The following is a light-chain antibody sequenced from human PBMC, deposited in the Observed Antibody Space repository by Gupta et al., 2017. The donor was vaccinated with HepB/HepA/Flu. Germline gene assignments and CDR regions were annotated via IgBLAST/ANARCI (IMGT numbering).Light chain of an antibody. Sequence: DIQMTQSPSTLSASVGDRVTITCRASQRISIWLAWYQQKPGKAPKLLIYKASSLESGVPSRFSGSGSGTEFTLTISSLQADDFATYYCKQYNSYSKTFGQGTKVEIK. J-gene: IGKJ1*01. CDR3: KQYNSYSKT. CDR2: KAS. CDR1: QRISIW. V-gene: IGKV1-5*03.